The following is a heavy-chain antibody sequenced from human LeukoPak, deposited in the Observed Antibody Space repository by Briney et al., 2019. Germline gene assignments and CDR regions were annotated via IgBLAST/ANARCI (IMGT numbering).Heavy chain of an antibody. J-gene: IGHJ6*03. Sequence: SVKASCKASGGTFSSYAISWVRQAPGQGLEWMGGIIPIFGTANYAQKFQGRVTITADESTSTAYMELSSLRSEDTAVYYCAGRMFTWIQLWSPGANYYYYMDVWGKGTTVTVSS. CDR3: AGRMFTWIQLWSPGANYYYYMDV. CDR2: IIPIFGTA. D-gene: IGHD5-18*01. V-gene: IGHV1-69*13. CDR1: GGTFSSYA.